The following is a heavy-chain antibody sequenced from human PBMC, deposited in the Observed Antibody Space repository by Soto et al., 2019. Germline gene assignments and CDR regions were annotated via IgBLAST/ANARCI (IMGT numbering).Heavy chain of an antibody. Sequence: QVQLVQSGAEVKKPGASVKVSCKASGYTFTSYAMHWVRQAPGQRLEWMGWINDGNGNTKYSQKFQGRVTITRDTSASTAYMELSSLRSEDTAVYYCARDACSSTSCYVYFDYWGQGTLVTVSS. J-gene: IGHJ4*02. D-gene: IGHD2-2*01. CDR3: ARDACSSTSCYVYFDY. V-gene: IGHV1-3*01. CDR2: INDGNGNT. CDR1: GYTFTSYA.